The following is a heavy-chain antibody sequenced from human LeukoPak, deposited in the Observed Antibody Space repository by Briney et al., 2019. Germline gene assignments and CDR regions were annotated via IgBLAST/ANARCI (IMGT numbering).Heavy chain of an antibody. D-gene: IGHD3-22*01. Sequence: GGSLRLSCAASGSTFSNYAMNWVRQAPGKGLEWVSYISSSSSTIYYADSVKGRFTISRDNAKNSLYLQMNSLRAEDTAVYYCARGVRSMIVVVPGAFDIWGQGTMVTVSS. CDR3: ARGVRSMIVVVPGAFDI. V-gene: IGHV3-48*01. CDR1: GSTFSNYA. J-gene: IGHJ3*02. CDR2: ISSSSSTI.